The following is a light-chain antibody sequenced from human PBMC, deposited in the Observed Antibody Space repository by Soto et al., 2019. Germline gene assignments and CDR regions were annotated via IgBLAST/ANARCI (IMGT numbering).Light chain of an antibody. CDR2: GAS. CDR1: QSVASRY. J-gene: IGKJ2*01. Sequence: EIVLTQSPGTLSLSPGEGATLSCRASQSVASRYFAWYQHNPGQAPRLLIYGASNRATGIPDRFSGSGSGTDFTLTISRLEPEDFAVYYCQQYGSSSYTFGQGTKLEIK. CDR3: QQYGSSSYT. V-gene: IGKV3-20*01.